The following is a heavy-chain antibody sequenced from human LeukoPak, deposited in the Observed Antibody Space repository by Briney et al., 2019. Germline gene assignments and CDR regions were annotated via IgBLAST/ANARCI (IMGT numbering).Heavy chain of an antibody. V-gene: IGHV3-23*01. Sequence: GGSLRLSCATSGSTFSDHAMTWVRQPPGKGLEWVSAISGTGGATNYADSVKGRVTISRDNSKNTLYLQMSSMRAEDTALYYCAKDRFGWQRGFDSWGQGTLVTVSS. CDR1: GSTFSDHA. J-gene: IGHJ4*02. D-gene: IGHD6-19*01. CDR3: AKDRFGWQRGFDS. CDR2: ISGTGGAT.